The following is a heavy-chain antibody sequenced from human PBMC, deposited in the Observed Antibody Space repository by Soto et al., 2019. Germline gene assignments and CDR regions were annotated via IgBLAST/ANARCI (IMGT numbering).Heavy chain of an antibody. Sequence: SETLSLTCTVSGGSISSYYWSWVRQPPGKGLEWIGYMYYSGSTGYNPSLKTRLSMSVDRSKNQFTLRLTSVTAADTAVYFCATESGSTYGYFDYWGQGTQVTVSS. D-gene: IGHD4-17*01. CDR3: ATESGSTYGYFDY. V-gene: IGHV4-59*04. CDR2: MYYSGST. J-gene: IGHJ4*02. CDR1: GGSISSYY.